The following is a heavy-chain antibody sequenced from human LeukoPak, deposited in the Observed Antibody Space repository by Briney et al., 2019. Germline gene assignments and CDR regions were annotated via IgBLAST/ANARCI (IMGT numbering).Heavy chain of an antibody. Sequence: PSEILSLTCAVYGGSFSGYYWSWIRQPPGKGLEWIGEINHSGSTNYNPSLKSRVTISVDTSKNQFSLKLSSVTAADTAVYYCARAPTGYGDYWGQGTLVTVSS. CDR3: ARAPTGYGDY. CDR1: GGSFSGYY. J-gene: IGHJ4*02. D-gene: IGHD1-1*01. CDR2: INHSGST. V-gene: IGHV4-34*01.